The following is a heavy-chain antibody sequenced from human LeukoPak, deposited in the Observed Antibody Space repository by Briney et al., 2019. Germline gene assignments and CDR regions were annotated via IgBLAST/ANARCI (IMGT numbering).Heavy chain of an antibody. V-gene: IGHV4-4*09. CDR1: GGSISSYY. Sequence: SPETLSLTCTVSGGSISSYYWSWIRQPPGKGLEWIGYIYTSGSTNYNPSFKSRVTISVDTSKNQFSLKLSSVTAADTAVYYCASSSSSLWNFDYWGQGTLVTVSS. CDR3: ASSSSSLWNFDY. CDR2: IYTSGST. J-gene: IGHJ4*02. D-gene: IGHD6-6*01.